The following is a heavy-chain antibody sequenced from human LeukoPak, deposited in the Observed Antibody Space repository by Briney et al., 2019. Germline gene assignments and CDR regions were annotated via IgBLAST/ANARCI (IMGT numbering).Heavy chain of an antibody. Sequence: SETLSLTCTVSGVSISSGSYYWSWIRQPAGKGLEWIGRIYTSGSTNYNPSLKSRITISVDTSKNQFSLKLSSVTAADTAVYYCARDGFVGTYDYWGQGTLVTVSS. D-gene: IGHD1-14*01. CDR1: GVSISSGSYY. J-gene: IGHJ4*02. CDR2: IYTSGST. V-gene: IGHV4-61*02. CDR3: ARDGFVGTYDY.